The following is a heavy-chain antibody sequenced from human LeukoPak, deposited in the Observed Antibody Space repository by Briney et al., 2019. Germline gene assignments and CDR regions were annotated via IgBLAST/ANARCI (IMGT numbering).Heavy chain of an antibody. D-gene: IGHD3-22*01. CDR1: GLTFSNAW. J-gene: IGHJ3*02. CDR2: IKSKTDGGTT. Sequence: GGSLRLSCAASGLTFSNAWMTWVRQAPGKGLEWAGRIKSKTDGGTTDYAAPVKGRFTFSRDDSKNTLYLQMNSLKTEDTAVYYCTTDSSGYLYIDAFDIWGQGTMVTVSS. CDR3: TTDSSGYLYIDAFDI. V-gene: IGHV3-15*01.